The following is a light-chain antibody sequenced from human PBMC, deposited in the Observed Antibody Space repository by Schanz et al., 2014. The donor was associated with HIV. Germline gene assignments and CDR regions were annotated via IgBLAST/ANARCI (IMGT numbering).Light chain of an antibody. V-gene: IGLV1-51*01. CDR1: TSNIGDNY. CDR2: DND. Sequence: QSVLTQPPSVSAAPGQKVTISCSGSTSNIGDNYVSWYQQFPGTAPKLLIYDNDKRPSGIPARFSGSKSGTSATLGITGLQTGDEADYYCETWDVSLATGVFGGGTKLTV. J-gene: IGLJ3*02. CDR3: ETWDVSLATGV.